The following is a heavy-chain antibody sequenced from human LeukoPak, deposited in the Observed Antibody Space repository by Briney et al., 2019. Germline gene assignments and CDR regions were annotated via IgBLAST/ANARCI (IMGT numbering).Heavy chain of an antibody. CDR2: INHSGST. Sequence: TSETLSLTCAVYGGSFSGYYWSWIRQPPGKGLEWIGEINHSGSTNYNPSLKSRVTISVDTSKNQFSLKLSSVTAADTAVYYCAKARWSSSWFYYYYYGMDVWGQGTTVTVSS. V-gene: IGHV4-34*01. D-gene: IGHD6-13*01. J-gene: IGHJ6*02. CDR1: GGSFSGYY. CDR3: AKARWSSSWFYYYYYGMDV.